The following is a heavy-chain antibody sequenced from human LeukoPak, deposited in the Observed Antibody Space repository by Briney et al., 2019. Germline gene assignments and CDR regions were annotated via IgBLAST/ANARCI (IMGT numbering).Heavy chain of an antibody. Sequence: KPSETLSLTCTVSGGSISSSYWSWIRQPPGKGLEWIGYIYYSGSTNYNPSLKSRVTISVDTSKNQFSLKLSSVTAADTAVYYCARVLGAYCSGGSCYSSWYFDLWGRGTLVTVSS. D-gene: IGHD2-15*01. CDR2: IYYSGST. J-gene: IGHJ2*01. V-gene: IGHV4-59*01. CDR3: ARVLGAYCSGGSCYSSWYFDL. CDR1: GGSISSSY.